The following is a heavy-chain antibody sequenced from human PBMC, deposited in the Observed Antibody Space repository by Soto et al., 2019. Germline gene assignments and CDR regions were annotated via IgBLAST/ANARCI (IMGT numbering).Heavy chain of an antibody. J-gene: IGHJ6*02. CDR2: INPNSGGT. Sequence: QVQLVQSGAEVKKPGASVKVSCKASGYTFTGYYMHWVRQAPGQGLEWMGWINPNSGGTNYAQKFQGRVTMTRDTSLSTAYMELSRLRSDDTAVYYCARDTPVVVVAATIPSYYYGMDVWRQGSTVTVSS. D-gene: IGHD2-15*01. CDR1: GYTFTGYY. CDR3: ARDTPVVVVAATIPSYYYGMDV. V-gene: IGHV1-2*02.